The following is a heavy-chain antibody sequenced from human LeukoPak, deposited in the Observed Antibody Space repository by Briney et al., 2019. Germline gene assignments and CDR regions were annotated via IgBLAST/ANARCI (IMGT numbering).Heavy chain of an antibody. V-gene: IGHV3-53*05. CDR3: AKGVDYYDSSGYSYYYYMDV. CDR1: GFTVSSNY. J-gene: IGHJ6*03. D-gene: IGHD3-22*01. CDR2: IYSGGST. Sequence: PGGSLRLSCAASGFTVSSNYMSWVRQAPGKGLEWVSVIYSGGSTYYADSVKGRFTISRDNSKNTLYLQMNSLRAEDTAVYYCAKGVDYYDSSGYSYYYYMDVWGKGATVTVSS.